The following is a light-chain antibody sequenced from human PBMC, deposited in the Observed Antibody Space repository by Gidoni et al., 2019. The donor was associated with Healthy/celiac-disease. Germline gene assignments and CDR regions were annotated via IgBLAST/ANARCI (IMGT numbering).Light chain of an antibody. CDR2: KDS. CDR1: ALPKQY. J-gene: IGLJ2*01. V-gene: IGLV3-25*03. Sequence: SYELTQPPSVSVSPGQTARITCSGDALPKQYAYWYQQKPGQAPVLVIYKDSERPSGIPERFSGSSSGTTVTLTIRGVQAEDEADYYCQSADSSVTYVVFGGGTKLTVL. CDR3: QSADSSVTYVV.